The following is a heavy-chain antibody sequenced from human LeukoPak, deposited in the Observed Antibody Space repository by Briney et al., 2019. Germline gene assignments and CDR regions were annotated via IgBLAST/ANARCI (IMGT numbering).Heavy chain of an antibody. Sequence: ASLKVSCKATGYTFTDYGISWVRQAPGPGLEWMGWISADNGITNYPQKLQGRVTMTTDTSTSTAYMDLRSLRSDDTAVYYCARRTSTGYFDYWGQGTLVTVSS. CDR2: ISADNGIT. CDR3: ARRTSTGYFDY. CDR1: GYTFTDYG. D-gene: IGHD1-1*01. J-gene: IGHJ4*02. V-gene: IGHV1-18*01.